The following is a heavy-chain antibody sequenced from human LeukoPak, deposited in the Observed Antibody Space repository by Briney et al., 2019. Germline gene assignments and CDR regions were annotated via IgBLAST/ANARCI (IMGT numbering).Heavy chain of an antibody. V-gene: IGHV4-34*01. D-gene: IGHD6-13*01. J-gene: IGHJ4*02. CDR2: INHSGST. CDR1: GGSFSGYY. Sequence: PPETLSLTCAVYGGSFSGYYWSWIRQPPGKGLEWIGEINHSGSTNYNPSLKSRVTISVDTSKNQFSLKLSSVTAADTAVYYCARQRGYSSSWFDYWGQGTLVTVSS. CDR3: ARQRGYSSSWFDY.